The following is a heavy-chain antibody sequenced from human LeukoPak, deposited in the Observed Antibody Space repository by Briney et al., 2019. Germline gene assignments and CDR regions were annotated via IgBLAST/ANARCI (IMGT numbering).Heavy chain of an antibody. CDR3: ARNGDYSRYYYYYYMDV. Sequence: ASVKVSCKASGYTFTGYYMHWVRQAPGQGLEWMGWINPNSGGTNYAQKLQGRVTMTRDTSISTAYMELSRLRSDDTAVYYCARNGDYSRYYYYYYMDVWGKGTTVTVSS. CDR2: INPNSGGT. CDR1: GYTFTGYY. D-gene: IGHD4-17*01. V-gene: IGHV1-2*02. J-gene: IGHJ6*03.